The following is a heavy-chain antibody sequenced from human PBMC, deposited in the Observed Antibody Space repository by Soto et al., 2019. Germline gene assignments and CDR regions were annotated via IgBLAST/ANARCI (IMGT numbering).Heavy chain of an antibody. V-gene: IGHV4-39*01. CDR3: ARQGGGPNWFDP. CDR1: GGSISSSSYY. D-gene: IGHD3-10*01. CDR2: IYYSGST. J-gene: IGHJ5*02. Sequence: SETLSLTCTVSGGSISSSSYYWGWIRQPPGKGLEWIGSIYYSGSTYYNPSLKSRVTISVDTSKNQFSLKLSSVTAADTAVYYCARQGGGPNWFDPWGQGTLVTVSS.